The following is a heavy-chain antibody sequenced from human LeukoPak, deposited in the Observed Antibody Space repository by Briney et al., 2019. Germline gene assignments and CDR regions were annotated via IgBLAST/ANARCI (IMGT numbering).Heavy chain of an antibody. CDR3: ARDLIDSGSSGDAFDI. Sequence: GGTLRLSCAASGFTFSSYGMSWVRQAPGKGLEWVSAISGSGGSTYYADSVKGRFTISRDNSKNTLYLQMNSLRADDTAVYYCARDLIDSGSSGDAFDIWGQGTMVTVSS. V-gene: IGHV3-23*01. D-gene: IGHD1-26*01. J-gene: IGHJ3*02. CDR1: GFTFSSYG. CDR2: ISGSGGST.